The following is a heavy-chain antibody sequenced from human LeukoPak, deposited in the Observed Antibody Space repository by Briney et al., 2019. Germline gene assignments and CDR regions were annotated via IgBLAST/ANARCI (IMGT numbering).Heavy chain of an antibody. V-gene: IGHV4-30-2*01. CDR3: ASSRYCTNGVCFDY. CDR2: IYHSGST. J-gene: IGHJ4*02. D-gene: IGHD2-8*01. CDR1: GGSISSGGYS. Sequence: SQTLSLTCAVSGGSISSGGYSWSWIRQPPGKGLEWIGYIYHSGSTYYNPSLKSRVTISVDRSKNQFSLKLSSVTAADTAVYYCASSRYCTNGVCFDYWGQGTLVIVSS.